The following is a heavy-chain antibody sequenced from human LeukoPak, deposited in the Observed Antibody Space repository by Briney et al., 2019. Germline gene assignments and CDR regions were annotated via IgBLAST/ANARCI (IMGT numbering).Heavy chain of an antibody. D-gene: IGHD5-18*01. CDR1: GGSFSGYY. J-gene: IGHJ4*02. V-gene: IGHV4-34*01. Sequence: SETLSLTCAVYGGSFSGYYWSWIRQPPGKGLEWIGEINHSGSTNYNPSLKSRVTISVDTSKNQFSLKPSSVTAADTAVYYCARGIQLWVVDYWGQGTLVTVSS. CDR3: ARGIQLWVVDY. CDR2: INHSGST.